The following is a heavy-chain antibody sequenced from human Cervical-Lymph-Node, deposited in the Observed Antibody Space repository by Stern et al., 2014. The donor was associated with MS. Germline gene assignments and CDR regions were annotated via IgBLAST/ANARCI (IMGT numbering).Heavy chain of an antibody. D-gene: IGHD1-1*01. J-gene: IGHJ6*02. Sequence: QVQLVQSGAEVKKPGSSVKVSCKASGGTFSTFVISWVRQAPGQGLEWMGGIIPNVGPANYAQKVQGRVTITADESTTTAYMELNSLRSEDTAVYYYARPRNARGVYFYGMDVWGQGTTVTVSS. V-gene: IGHV1-69*01. CDR1: GGTFSTFV. CDR2: IIPNVGPA. CDR3: ARPRNARGVYFYGMDV.